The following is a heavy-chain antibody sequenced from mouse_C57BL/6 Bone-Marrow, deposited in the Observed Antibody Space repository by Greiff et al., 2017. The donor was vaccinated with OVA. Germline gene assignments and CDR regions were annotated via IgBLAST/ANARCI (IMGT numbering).Heavy chain of an antibody. CDR3: ARFITTVVAKDFDY. D-gene: IGHD1-1*01. Sequence: EVKLMESVAELVRPGASVKLSCTASGFNIKNTYMHWVKQRPEQGLEWIGRIDPANGNTKYAPKFQGKATITADTSSNTAYLQLSSLTSEDTAIYYCARFITTVVAKDFDYWGQGTTLTVSS. CDR1: GFNIKNTY. CDR2: IDPANGNT. V-gene: IGHV14-3*01. J-gene: IGHJ2*01.